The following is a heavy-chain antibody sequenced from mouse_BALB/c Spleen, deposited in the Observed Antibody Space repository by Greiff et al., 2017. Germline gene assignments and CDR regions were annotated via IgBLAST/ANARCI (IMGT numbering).Heavy chain of an antibody. J-gene: IGHJ4*01. CDR3: ARDMITTGYAIDY. CDR2: ISSGGSYT. CDR1: GFTFSSYA. D-gene: IGHD2-4*01. V-gene: IGHV5-9-4*01. Sequence: EVMLVESGGGLVKPGGSLKLSCAASGFTFSSYAMSWVRQSPEKRLEWVAEISSGGSYTYYPDTVTGRFTISRDNAKNTLYLEMSSLRSEDTAMYYCARDMITTGYAIDYWGQGTSVTVSS.